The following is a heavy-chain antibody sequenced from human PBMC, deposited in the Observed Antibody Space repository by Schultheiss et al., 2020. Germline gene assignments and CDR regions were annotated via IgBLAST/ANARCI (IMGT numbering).Heavy chain of an antibody. CDR2: ISGSGGST. CDR3: AKTLGSSSSAQDH. Sequence: GESLKISCAASGFTFSSYAMSWVRQAPGKGLEWVSAISGSGGSTYYADSVKGRFTISRDNSKNTLYLQMNSLRAEDTAVYYCAKTLGSSSSAQDHWGQGTLVTVSS. CDR1: GFTFSSYA. V-gene: IGHV3-23*01. J-gene: IGHJ4*02. D-gene: IGHD6-6*01.